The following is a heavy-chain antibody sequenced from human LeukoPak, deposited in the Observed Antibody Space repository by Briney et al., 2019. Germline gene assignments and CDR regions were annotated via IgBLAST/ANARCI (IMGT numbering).Heavy chain of an antibody. Sequence: GGSLRLSCAASGFTFSDYYMSWIRQAPGKGREWVSDISSTSIYTNYADSVKGRFTISRDNAKNSLYLQMNSLRAEDTAVYYCAREDGCSSSWYSDYWGQGTLVTVSS. CDR2: ISSTSIYT. CDR1: GFTFSDYY. CDR3: AREDGCSSSWYSDY. V-gene: IGHV3-11*05. J-gene: IGHJ4*02. D-gene: IGHD2-2*01.